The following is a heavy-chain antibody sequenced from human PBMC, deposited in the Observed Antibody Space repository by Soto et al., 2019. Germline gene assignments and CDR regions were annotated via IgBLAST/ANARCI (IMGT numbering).Heavy chain of an antibody. CDR2: IYSGGSI. CDR3: ARDGNGQRGSPH. V-gene: IGHV3-53*02. CDR1: GFTVSNNF. D-gene: IGHD3-16*01. Sequence: VQLVESGAGLIQAGGSLRLSCAVSGFTVSNNFMMWVRQAPGKGLEWVSLIYSGGSISYADSVKGRFTLSRDGSMNMLYLQMNSLTAEDTAVYYCARDGNGQRGSPHWGQGTLVTVSS. J-gene: IGHJ4*02.